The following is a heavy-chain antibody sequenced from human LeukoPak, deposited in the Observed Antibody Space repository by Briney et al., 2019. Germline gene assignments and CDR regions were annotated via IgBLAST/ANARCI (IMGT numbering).Heavy chain of an antibody. CDR1: GYTFTSYA. CDR2: INTNTGNP. V-gene: IGHV7-4-1*02. J-gene: IGHJ3*02. D-gene: IGHD5-18*01. Sequence: ASVKVSCKASGYTFTSYAMNWVRQAPGQGLEWMGWINTNTGNPTYAQGFTGRFVFSLDTSVSTAYLQISSLKAEDTAVYYCARGPIQLWLDAFDIWGQGTMVTVSS. CDR3: ARGPIQLWLDAFDI.